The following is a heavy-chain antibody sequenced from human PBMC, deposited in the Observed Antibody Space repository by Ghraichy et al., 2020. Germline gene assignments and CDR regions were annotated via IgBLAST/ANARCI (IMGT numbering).Heavy chain of an antibody. J-gene: IGHJ4*02. CDR1: GFTFSSYA. Sequence: GGSLRLSCAGSGFTFSSYAMSWVRQAPGKGLEWVSAISGSGDSTYYADSVKGRFTISRDNSKNTLYVQMNSLRAEDTALYYCAKRGLALNYWGQGTLVTVSS. CDR2: ISGSGDST. CDR3: AKRGLALNY. D-gene: IGHD6-19*01. V-gene: IGHV3-23*01.